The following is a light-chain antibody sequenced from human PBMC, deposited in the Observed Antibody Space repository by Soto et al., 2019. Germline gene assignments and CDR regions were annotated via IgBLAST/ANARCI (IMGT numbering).Light chain of an antibody. CDR1: QGISRW. CDR3: QQTNSFPFT. Sequence: IQMTQSPSSVSASVGDRVTITCRASQGISRWLAWYQQKPGKAPKLLIYTASRFQSGVPSRFISSGSGPDFTLTISSLQSEDVATYYCQQTNSFPFTFGPGTKVDIK. J-gene: IGKJ3*01. V-gene: IGKV1-12*01. CDR2: TAS.